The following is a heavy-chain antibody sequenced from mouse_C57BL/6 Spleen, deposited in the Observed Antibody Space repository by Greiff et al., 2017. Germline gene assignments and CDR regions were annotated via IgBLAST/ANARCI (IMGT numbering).Heavy chain of an antibody. Sequence: EVQLQQSGPELVKPGASVKMSCKASGYTFTDYNMHWVKQSHGKSLEWIGYINPNNGGTSYNQKFKGKATLTVNKSSSTAYMELRSLTSEDSAVYYCARTTITTVVATTDWFAYWGQGTLVTVSA. CDR3: ARTTITTVVATTDWFAY. J-gene: IGHJ3*01. CDR2: INPNNGGT. V-gene: IGHV1-22*01. CDR1: GYTFTDYN. D-gene: IGHD1-1*01.